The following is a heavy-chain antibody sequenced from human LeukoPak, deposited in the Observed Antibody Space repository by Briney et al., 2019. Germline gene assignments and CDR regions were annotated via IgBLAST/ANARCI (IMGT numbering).Heavy chain of an antibody. D-gene: IGHD3-16*02. Sequence: GGSLRLSCAASGFTFSSYAMSWVRQAPGKGLEWVSAISGSGGSTYYADSVKGRFTISRDNSKNTLYLQMNSLRAEDAAVYYCAKGGSDYIWGSYRPFEYWGQGTLVTVSS. J-gene: IGHJ4*02. CDR3: AKGGSDYIWGSYRPFEY. V-gene: IGHV3-23*01. CDR2: ISGSGGST. CDR1: GFTFSSYA.